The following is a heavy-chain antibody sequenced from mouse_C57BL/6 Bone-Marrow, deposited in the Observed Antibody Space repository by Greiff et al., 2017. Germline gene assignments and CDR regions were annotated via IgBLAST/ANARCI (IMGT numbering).Heavy chain of an antibody. CDR2: IYPRSGST. V-gene: IGHV1-81*01. J-gene: IGHJ4*01. D-gene: IGHD3-3*01. Sequence: QVQLEESGAELVKPGASVKLSCKASGYTFTSYGMHWVKQRPGQGLEWIGKIYPRSGSTYYNEKFKGKATLTADKSSSTAYMELSSLTAEDAAVYFCARAGRIYYCAMDYWGQGTSVTVSS. CDR1: GYTFTSYG. CDR3: ARAGRIYYCAMDY.